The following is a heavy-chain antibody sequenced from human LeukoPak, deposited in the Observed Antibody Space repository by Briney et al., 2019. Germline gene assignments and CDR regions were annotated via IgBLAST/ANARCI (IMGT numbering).Heavy chain of an antibody. Sequence: GGSLRLSCGASGFTFSDYYMSWIRQTPGKGLEWLAYISSSGSSIDYADSVKGRFTVSRDNGKNSLFLQMNSLSAEDTAIYYCVRVKGGWLGEKTYDYLGQGTLVTVSP. J-gene: IGHJ4*02. CDR1: GFTFSDYY. D-gene: IGHD5-24*01. CDR2: ISSSGSSI. CDR3: VRVKGGWLGEKTYDY. V-gene: IGHV3-11*01.